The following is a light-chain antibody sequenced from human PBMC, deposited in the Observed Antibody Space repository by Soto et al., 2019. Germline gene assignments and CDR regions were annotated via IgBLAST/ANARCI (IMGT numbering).Light chain of an antibody. Sequence: EIVLTQSPATLSLSPGERATLSCRASQSVSSYLAWYQQKPGQTPRLLIYDASNKATGIPARFSGSASGTDFTRTISSLEHEDFAVYYCQQRSNWPPYTFGQGTKLEIK. CDR2: DAS. V-gene: IGKV3-11*01. CDR3: QQRSNWPPYT. CDR1: QSVSSY. J-gene: IGKJ2*01.